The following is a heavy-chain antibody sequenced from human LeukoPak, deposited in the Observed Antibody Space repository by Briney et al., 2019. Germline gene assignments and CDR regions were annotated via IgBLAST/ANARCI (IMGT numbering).Heavy chain of an antibody. J-gene: IGHJ3*02. CDR3: AIAFVTTGGPDAFDI. Sequence: SETLSLTCTVSGGSISSSRYYWGWIRQPPGKGLEWIGSIYYSGSTYYNPSLKSRVTISVDTSKNQFSLKLSSVTAADTAVYYCAIAFVTTGGPDAFDIWGQGTMVTVSS. V-gene: IGHV4-39*07. CDR1: GGSISSSRYY. D-gene: IGHD4-17*01. CDR2: IYYSGST.